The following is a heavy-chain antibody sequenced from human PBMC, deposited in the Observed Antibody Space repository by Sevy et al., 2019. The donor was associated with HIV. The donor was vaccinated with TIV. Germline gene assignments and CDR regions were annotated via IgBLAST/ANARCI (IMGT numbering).Heavy chain of an antibody. V-gene: IGHV4-30-4*01. D-gene: IGHD5-18*01. CDR1: GGSISSGDSY. J-gene: IGHJ4*02. Sequence: TLSLTCTVSGGSISSGDSYWSWIRQPPEKGLEWIGYIYYSGSTYYNPSLKRRVSISVDTSKNQFSLKLSSVTAADTAVYYCATDSHEATRGYSFEFWGQGTLVTVSS. CDR2: IYYSGST. CDR3: ATDSHEATRGYSFEF.